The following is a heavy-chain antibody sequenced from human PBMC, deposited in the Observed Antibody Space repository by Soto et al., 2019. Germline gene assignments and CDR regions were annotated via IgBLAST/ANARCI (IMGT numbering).Heavy chain of an antibody. CDR2: IVVGSGNT. V-gene: IGHV1-58*02. CDR1: GFTFTSSA. Sequence: SVKVSCKASGFTFTSSAMQWVRQARRQRLEWIGWIVVGSGNTNYAQKFQERVTITRDMSTSTAYMELSSLRSEDTAVYYCAVYNYYGSGSYYKSYYYYYMDVWGKGTTVTVSS. J-gene: IGHJ6*03. D-gene: IGHD3-10*01. CDR3: AVYNYYGSGSYYKSYYYYYMDV.